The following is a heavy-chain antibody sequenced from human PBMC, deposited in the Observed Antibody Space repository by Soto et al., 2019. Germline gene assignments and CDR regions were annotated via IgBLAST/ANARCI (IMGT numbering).Heavy chain of an antibody. CDR3: TRNER. V-gene: IGHV3-7*05. CDR2: ISPDGSRN. CDR1: GFTFTGYW. J-gene: IGHJ4*02. D-gene: IGHD1-1*01. Sequence: GGSLRLSCGATGFTFTGYWMGWVRQVPGKGPEWVANISPDGSRNNLVDSVKGRFSISRDYSKNSLYLQMNSLAAEDTAVYYCTRNERWGPGTLVTVSS.